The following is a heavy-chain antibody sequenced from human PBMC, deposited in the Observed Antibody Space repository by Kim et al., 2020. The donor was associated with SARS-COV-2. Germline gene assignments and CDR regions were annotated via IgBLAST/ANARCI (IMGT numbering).Heavy chain of an antibody. D-gene: IGHD3-22*01. CDR2: ISYDGSNK. Sequence: GGSLRLSCAASGFTFSSYAMHWVRQAPGKGLEWVAVISYDGSNKYYADSVKGRFTISRDNSKNTLYLQMNSLRAEDTAVYYCARAPRDMDDSNNGNPGDWFDPWGQGTLVTVSS. CDR1: GFTFSSYA. CDR3: ARAPRDMDDSNNGNPGDWFDP. J-gene: IGHJ5*02. V-gene: IGHV3-30-3*01.